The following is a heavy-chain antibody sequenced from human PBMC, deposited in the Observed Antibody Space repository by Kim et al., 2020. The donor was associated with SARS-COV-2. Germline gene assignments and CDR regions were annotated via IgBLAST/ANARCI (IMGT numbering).Heavy chain of an antibody. Sequence: SETLSLTCTVSGGSISSYYWSWIRQPPGKGLEWIGYIYYSGSTNYNPSLKSRVTISVDTSKNQFSLKLSSVTAADTAVYYCARARGVTIFGVVSSFDSWGQGTMVTVSS. J-gene: IGHJ3*02. D-gene: IGHD3-3*01. CDR1: GGSISSYY. V-gene: IGHV4-59*01. CDR2: IYYSGST. CDR3: ARARGVTIFGVVSSFDS.